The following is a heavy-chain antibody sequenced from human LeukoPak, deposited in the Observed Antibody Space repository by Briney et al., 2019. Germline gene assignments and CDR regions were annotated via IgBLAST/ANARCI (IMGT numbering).Heavy chain of an antibody. CDR1: GFTLSRYG. J-gene: IGHJ4*02. CDR3: ARDPWDDVSGFSGDY. V-gene: IGHV3-48*02. Sequence: PGGSLRLSCAASGFTLSRYGMNCVRQAPGKGREWLSYISSSSSSIYFADSVKGRFTISRDNDKNSLYLAMNSLRDEDTAVYYWARDPWDDVSGFSGDYWGQGTLVTVPS. CDR2: ISSSSSSI. D-gene: IGHD3-22*01.